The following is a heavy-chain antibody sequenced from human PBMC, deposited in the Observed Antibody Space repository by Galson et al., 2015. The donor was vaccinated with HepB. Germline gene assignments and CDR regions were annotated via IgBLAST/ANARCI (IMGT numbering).Heavy chain of an antibody. V-gene: IGHV3-30-3*01. CDR3: ARGYYDILTGYCDP. J-gene: IGHJ5*02. CDR2: ISYDGSNK. Sequence: SLRLSCAASGFTFSSYAMHWVRQAPGKGLEWVAVISYDGSNKYYADSVKGRFTISRDNSKNTLYLQMNSLRAEDTAVYYCARGYYDILTGYCDPWGQGTLVTVSS. CDR1: GFTFSSYA. D-gene: IGHD3-9*01.